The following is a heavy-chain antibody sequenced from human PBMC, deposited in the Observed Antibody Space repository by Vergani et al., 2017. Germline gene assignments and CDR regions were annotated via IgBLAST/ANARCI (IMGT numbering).Heavy chain of an antibody. CDR1: GGSLSGYY. J-gene: IGHJ4*02. Sequence: QVQLQESGPGLVRPSETLSLTCTVPGGSLSGYYWNWIRQTPGEGLEWIGYVEDSGYFNYNPSLKTRVSMSSDTSNNQFSLMLSSVTVADTAVYYCARSIVSQNPPDYFDNWGQGTLVTVSS. V-gene: IGHV4-59*01. CDR3: ARSIVSQNPPDYFDN. CDR2: VEDSGYF. D-gene: IGHD1-14*01.